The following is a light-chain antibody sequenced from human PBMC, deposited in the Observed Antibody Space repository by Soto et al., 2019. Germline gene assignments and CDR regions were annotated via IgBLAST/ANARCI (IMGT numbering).Light chain of an antibody. CDR1: SSDVGGVNY. Sequence: QSALTQPASVSGSPGQSITISCTGTSSDVGGVNYVSWYQQHPGKAPKLKIYEVSNRPSGVSNRFSGSKSDNTASLTISGLQAEDEAEYYCCSYTSSSTLAVFGTGTKLTVL. CDR3: CSYTSSSTLAV. V-gene: IGLV2-14*01. CDR2: EVS. J-gene: IGLJ1*01.